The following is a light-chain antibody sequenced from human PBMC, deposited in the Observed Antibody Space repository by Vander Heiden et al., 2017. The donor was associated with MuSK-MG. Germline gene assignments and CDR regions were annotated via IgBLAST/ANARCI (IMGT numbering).Light chain of an antibody. CDR2: DAS. V-gene: IGKV3-11*01. J-gene: IGKJ1*01. CDR1: QSVSIY. Sequence: SQSVSIYLAWYQQKPGQAPRPLIYDASYRATGISARFSGSGSGTDFTLTISSLEPEDVAVYYCQQRSAGPGETFGQGTKLEIK. CDR3: QQRSAGPGET.